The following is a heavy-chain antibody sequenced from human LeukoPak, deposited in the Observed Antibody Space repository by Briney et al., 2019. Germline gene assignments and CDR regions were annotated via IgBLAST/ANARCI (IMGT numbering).Heavy chain of an antibody. Sequence: SETLSLTCTVSGDSISGFYWSWIRQPAGKGLQWIGRISTSGSTNYNPSLKSRVTMSADRSTNEFSLTVRSVTAADTALYYCARGLPSYGDYVDYYFYMDVWGKGTTGTVSS. CDR3: ARGLPSYGDYVDYYFYMDV. D-gene: IGHD4-17*01. CDR1: GDSISGFY. CDR2: ISTSGST. V-gene: IGHV4-4*07. J-gene: IGHJ6*03.